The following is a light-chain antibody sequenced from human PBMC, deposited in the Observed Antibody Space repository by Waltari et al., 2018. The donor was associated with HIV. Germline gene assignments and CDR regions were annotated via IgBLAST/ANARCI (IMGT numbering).Light chain of an antibody. CDR3: QAWDSSAVV. V-gene: IGLV3-1*01. CDR2: QDD. CDR1: KLGDKY. J-gene: IGLJ3*02. Sequence: SYDLSQPPSVSVSPGQPASLPCSGDKLGDKYVSWYQQYPGQSPVLVIYQDDRRPSGIPERFSGSNSGTTATLTIGGTQTMDEADYYCQAWDSSAVVFGRGTKLTVL.